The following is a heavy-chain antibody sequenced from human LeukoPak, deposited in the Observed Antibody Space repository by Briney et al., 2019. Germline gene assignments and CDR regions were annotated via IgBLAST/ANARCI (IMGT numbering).Heavy chain of an antibody. V-gene: IGHV3-48*03. CDR1: GFTFSNYE. J-gene: IGHJ2*01. CDR3: ARAPYCGSTACSWYFDL. CDR2: ISGSGNII. D-gene: IGHD2-2*01. Sequence: PGGSLRLSCAASGFTFSNYEMNWVRQAPGKGLEWVSYISGSGNIIYYADSVKGRFTISRDNAKNSLYLQMNSLRAEDTAVYYCARAPYCGSTACSWYFDLWGRGTLVTVSS.